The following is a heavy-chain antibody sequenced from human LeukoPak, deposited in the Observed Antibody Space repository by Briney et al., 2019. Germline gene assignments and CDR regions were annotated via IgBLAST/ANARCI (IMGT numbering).Heavy chain of an antibody. CDR3: ARSSGKLDRPCFDY. CDR2: IWYDGSNK. D-gene: IGHD6-6*01. CDR1: GFTFSSYG. J-gene: IGHJ4*02. V-gene: IGHV3-33*01. Sequence: PGGSLRLSCAASGFTFSSYGMHWVRQAPGKGLEWVAVIWYDGSNKYYADSVKGRFTISRDNSKNTLYLQMNSLRAEDTAVYYCARSSGKLDRPCFDYWGQGTLVTVSS.